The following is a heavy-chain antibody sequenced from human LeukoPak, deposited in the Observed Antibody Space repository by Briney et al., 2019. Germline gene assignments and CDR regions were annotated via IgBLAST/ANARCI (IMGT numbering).Heavy chain of an antibody. V-gene: IGHV4-59*01. J-gene: IGHJ4*02. CDR1: GGSFSGYY. D-gene: IGHD6-13*01. CDR3: ARVTGYVMEDYFDY. CDR2: IYYSGST. Sequence: SETLSLTCAVYGGSFSGYYWSWIRQPPGKGLEWIGYIYYSGSTNYNPSPKSRVTISVDTSKNQFSLRLSSVTAADTAVYYCARVTGYVMEDYFDYWGQGTLVTVSS.